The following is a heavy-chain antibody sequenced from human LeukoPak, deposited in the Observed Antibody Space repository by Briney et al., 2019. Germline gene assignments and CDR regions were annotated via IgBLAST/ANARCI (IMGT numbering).Heavy chain of an antibody. CDR1: GGTLSSYA. V-gene: IGHV1-69*13. Sequence: SVKVSCKASGGTLSSYAISWVRQAPGQGLEWMGGIIPIFGTANYAQRFQGRVTITADESTSTAYMELSSLRSEDTAVYYCARGVLGYCSGGSCYAWFDPWGQGTLVTVSS. D-gene: IGHD2-15*01. CDR3: ARGVLGYCSGGSCYAWFDP. CDR2: IIPIFGTA. J-gene: IGHJ5*02.